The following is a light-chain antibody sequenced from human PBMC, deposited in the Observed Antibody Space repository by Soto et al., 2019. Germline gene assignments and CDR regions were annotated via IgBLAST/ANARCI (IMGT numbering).Light chain of an antibody. CDR1: SSSIESNY. CDR2: RNN. V-gene: IGLV1-47*01. CDR3: TVWDHSLRGRL. Sequence: QSVLTQPPSASVTPGQRVTISCSGTSSSIESNYVYWYQQLPGTAPRLLIYRNNQRPSGVPDRFSGSKSGTSASLAISALRSEDEADYYCTVWDHSLRGRLFGGGTKVTVL. J-gene: IGLJ2*01.